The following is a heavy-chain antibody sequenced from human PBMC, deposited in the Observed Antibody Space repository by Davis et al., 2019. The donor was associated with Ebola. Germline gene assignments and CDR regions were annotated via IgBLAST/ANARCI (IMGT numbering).Heavy chain of an antibody. CDR3: ASRPRDGYSSGLF. Sequence: PGGSLRLSCAGSGFTLSDYYMSWIRQAPGKGLEWVSYISSSGSVIYYADSVKGRFTISRDNAKNSLYLQMNNLRAEDTAVYYCASRPRDGYSSGLFWGQGTLVTVSS. D-gene: IGHD5-24*01. CDR2: ISSSGSVI. CDR1: GFTLSDYY. V-gene: IGHV3-11*04. J-gene: IGHJ4*02.